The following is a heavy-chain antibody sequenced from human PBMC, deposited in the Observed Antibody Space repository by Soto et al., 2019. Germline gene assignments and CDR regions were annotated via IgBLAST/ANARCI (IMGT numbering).Heavy chain of an antibody. D-gene: IGHD3-3*01. Sequence: GGSLRLSCAASGFTFSSYAMSWVRQAPGKGLEWVSAISGSGGSTYYADSVKGRFTISRDNSKNTLYLQMNSLRAEDTAVYYCAKDGTPRQRVYDFWSGYQYYFDYWGQGTLVTVSS. CDR1: GFTFSSYA. CDR2: ISGSGGST. V-gene: IGHV3-23*01. J-gene: IGHJ4*02. CDR3: AKDGTPRQRVYDFWSGYQYYFDY.